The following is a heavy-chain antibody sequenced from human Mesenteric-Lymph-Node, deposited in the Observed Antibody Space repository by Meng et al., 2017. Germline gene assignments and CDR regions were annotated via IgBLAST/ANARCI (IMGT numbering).Heavy chain of an antibody. CDR1: GFSFSSYA. V-gene: IGHV3-23*01. CDR2: ISGSGGST. CDR3: AKCGVGANGGAQNWFAP. Sequence: GGSLRLSCAASGFSFSSYAMSWVRQAPGKGLEWVSSISGSGGSTYYADSVKGRFTISRDSSKNTLYLQMNRLTAEDTAVYYCAKCGVGANGGAQNWFAPWGKGNPVHGSS. D-gene: IGHD1-26*01. J-gene: IGHJ5*01.